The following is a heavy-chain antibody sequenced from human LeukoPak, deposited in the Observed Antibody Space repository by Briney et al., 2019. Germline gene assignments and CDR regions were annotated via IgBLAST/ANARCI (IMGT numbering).Heavy chain of an antibody. J-gene: IGHJ4*02. CDR2: IHYSGIT. V-gene: IGHV4-31*03. CDR1: GGSISSGNYF. CDR3: AGKPNALYYFDK. Sequence: SQTLSLTCSVSGGSISSGNYFWTWIRHHPGKGLEWIEYIHYSGITYYNPSLKSRASMSVDTSKHQFSLNLNSVTAADTAVYYCAGKPNALYYFDKWGQGSLVTVSS. D-gene: IGHD2/OR15-2a*01.